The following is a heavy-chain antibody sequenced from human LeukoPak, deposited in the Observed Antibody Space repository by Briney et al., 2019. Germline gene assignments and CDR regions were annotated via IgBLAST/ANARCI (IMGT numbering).Heavy chain of an antibody. CDR3: ARSWGYCSGGSCYFDY. V-gene: IGHV4-34*01. Sequence: KSSETLSLTCAVYGGSFSGYYWSWIRQPPGKGLEWIGEINHSGSTNYNPSLKSRVTMSVDTSKNQFSLKLSSVTAADTAVYYCARSWGYCSGGSCYFDYWGQGTLVTVSS. CDR2: INHSGST. D-gene: IGHD2-15*01. CDR1: GGSFSGYY. J-gene: IGHJ4*02.